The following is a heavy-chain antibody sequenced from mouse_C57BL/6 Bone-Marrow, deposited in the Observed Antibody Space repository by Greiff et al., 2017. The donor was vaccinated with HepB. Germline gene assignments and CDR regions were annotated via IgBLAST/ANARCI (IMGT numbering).Heavy chain of an antibody. CDR1: GFTFSDYG. J-gene: IGHJ4*01. D-gene: IGHD2-3*01. Sequence: EVQLVESGGGLVQPGGSLKLSCAASGFTFSDYGMAWVRQAPRKGPEWVAFISNLAYSIYYADTVTGRFTISRENAKNTLYLEMSSLRSEDTAMYYCARHCYDGYYDAMDYWGQGTSVTVSS. CDR2: ISNLAYSI. V-gene: IGHV5-15*01. CDR3: ARHCYDGYYDAMDY.